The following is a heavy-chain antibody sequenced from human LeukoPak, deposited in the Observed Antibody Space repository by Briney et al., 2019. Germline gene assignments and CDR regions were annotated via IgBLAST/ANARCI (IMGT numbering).Heavy chain of an antibody. Sequence: RPGGSLRLSCVGSGFSFSPYWMSWVRQAPGKGLEWLANIEKHGSADHYVDSVKGRFTISRDNAKNSLSLQLDSLRVEDTAVYYCAREVPGVMVAFDLWGQGTMVTVSP. CDR2: IEKHGSAD. J-gene: IGHJ3*01. CDR3: AREVPGVMVAFDL. V-gene: IGHV3-7*01. D-gene: IGHD2-2*01. CDR1: GFSFSPYW.